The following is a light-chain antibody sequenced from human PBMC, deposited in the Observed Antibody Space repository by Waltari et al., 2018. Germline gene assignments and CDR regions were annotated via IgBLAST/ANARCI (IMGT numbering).Light chain of an antibody. CDR1: SGHINNV. J-gene: IGLJ3*02. Sequence: QLVLTQSPSASASLGASVKLTCTLSSGHINNVIAWHQQQPGKGPRYLMKVNSDGSHSKGDELADRFSGSSSGAERYLIISSVQSEDEADYYCQTGGHGTWVFGGGTKLTVL. CDR3: QTGGHGTWV. V-gene: IGLV4-69*01. CDR2: VNSDGSH.